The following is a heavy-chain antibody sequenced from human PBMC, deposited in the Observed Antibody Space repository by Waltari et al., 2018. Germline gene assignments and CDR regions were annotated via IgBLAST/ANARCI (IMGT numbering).Heavy chain of an antibody. CDR2: INPSGGYT. J-gene: IGHJ3*02. Sequence: QVQLVQSGAEVKKPGASVKVSCKASGYTFTSYYMHWVRQAPGQGLEWMGIINPSGGYTSYAQKFQGRVTMTRDTSTSTVYMELSSLRSEDTAVYYCAREWGSGNYYGAFDIWGQGTMVTVSS. D-gene: IGHD1-26*01. CDR1: GYTFTSYY. CDR3: AREWGSGNYYGAFDI. V-gene: IGHV1-46*01.